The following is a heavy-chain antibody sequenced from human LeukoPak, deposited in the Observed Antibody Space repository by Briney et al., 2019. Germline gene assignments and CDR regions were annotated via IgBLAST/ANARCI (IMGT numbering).Heavy chain of an antibody. D-gene: IGHD3-22*01. J-gene: IGHJ6*02. V-gene: IGHV4-30-4*01. Sequence: PSETLSLTCTVSGGSLSSGDYYWSWIRQPPGKGLEWIGYIYYSGSTYYNPSLKSRVTISVDTSKNQFSLKLSSVTAADTAVYYCAREWWYYDSSGYYYYYGMDVWGQGTTVTVSS. CDR2: IYYSGST. CDR3: AREWWYYDSSGYYYYYGMDV. CDR1: GGSLSSGDYY.